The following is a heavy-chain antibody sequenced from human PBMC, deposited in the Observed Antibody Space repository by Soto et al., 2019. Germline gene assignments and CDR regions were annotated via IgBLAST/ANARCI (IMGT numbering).Heavy chain of an antibody. J-gene: IGHJ4*02. V-gene: IGHV3-15*01. D-gene: IGHD3-9*01. CDR3: TTDDGTGYYDILTGYYPYYFDY. CDR2: IKSKTDGGTT. CDR1: GFTFSNAW. Sequence: EVQLVESGGGLVKPGGSLRLSCAASGFTFSNAWMSWVRQAPGKGLEWVGRIKSKTDGGTTDYAAPVKGRFTISREDSKNTLYLQMNSLKTEDTAVYYCTTDDGTGYYDILTGYYPYYFDYWGQGTLVTVSS.